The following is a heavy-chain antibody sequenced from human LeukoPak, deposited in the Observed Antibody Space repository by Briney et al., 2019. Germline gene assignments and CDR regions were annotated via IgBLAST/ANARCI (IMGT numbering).Heavy chain of an antibody. J-gene: IGHJ4*02. V-gene: IGHV3-21*01. D-gene: IGHD5-18*01. CDR2: IGTTSNSM. Sequence: PGGSLRLSCAASGFTFSSYSMNWVRQAPGKGLEWVSSIGTTSNSMYYADSLKGRFTISRDNAENSLYLQMNSLRVEDTAVYFCAREGITAMADAWNDYWGQGTLVIVSS. CDR3: AREGITAMADAWNDY. CDR1: GFTFSSYS.